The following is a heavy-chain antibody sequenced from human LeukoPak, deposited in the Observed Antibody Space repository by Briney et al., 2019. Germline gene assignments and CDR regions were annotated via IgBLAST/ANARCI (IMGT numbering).Heavy chain of an antibody. Sequence: PSETLSLTCTVSDDSIKNYFWTWIRQSPGKGLEWIGYVFYSGSTSYNPSLRSRLTMSVDMSKSQFSLNLKSVTAADTAVYYCARGTRRYYDGSGYYYGEFDYRGQGILVTVSS. V-gene: IGHV4-59*01. CDR3: ARGTRRYYDGSGYYYGEFDY. CDR2: VFYSGST. J-gene: IGHJ4*02. D-gene: IGHD3-22*01. CDR1: DDSIKNYF.